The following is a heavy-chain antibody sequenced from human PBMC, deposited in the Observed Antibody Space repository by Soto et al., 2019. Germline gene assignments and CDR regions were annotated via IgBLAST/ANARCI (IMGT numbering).Heavy chain of an antibody. V-gene: IGHV4-59*08. Sequence: SETLSLTCTVSGGSISSYYWSWIRQPPGKGLEWIGYIYYSVSTNYNPSLKSRVTISVDTSKNQFSLKLSSVTAADTAVYYCARNETLHGDNDSWRQATLVTVPS. CDR2: IYYSVST. J-gene: IGHJ5*02. CDR1: GGSISSYY. D-gene: IGHD4-17*01. CDR3: ARNETLHGDNDS.